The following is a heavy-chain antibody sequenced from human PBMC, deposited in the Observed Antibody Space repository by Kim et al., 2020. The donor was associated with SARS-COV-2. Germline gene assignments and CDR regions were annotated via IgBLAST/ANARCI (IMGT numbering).Heavy chain of an antibody. J-gene: IGHJ6*03. D-gene: IGHD6-13*01. Sequence: ADYVKGRFTISRDNAKNSLYLQMNSLRAEDTALYYCARERAAALYYYMDVWGKGTTVTVSS. V-gene: IGHV3-20*03. CDR3: ARERAAALYYYMDV.